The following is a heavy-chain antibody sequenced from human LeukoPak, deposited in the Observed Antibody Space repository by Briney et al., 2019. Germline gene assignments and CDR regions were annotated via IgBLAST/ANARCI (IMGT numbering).Heavy chain of an antibody. Sequence: PSETLSLTCAVSGASISGSGYYLGWIRQPPGKGLEWIGNIYYTGSTYYNASLQSRVTISIDMSKNQFSLRLSSVTAADTAMYYCVKSGGYGLIDYWGQGTLVTVSS. D-gene: IGHD6-19*01. CDR2: IYYTGST. V-gene: IGHV4-39*01. J-gene: IGHJ4*02. CDR3: VKSGGYGLIDY. CDR1: GASISGSGYY.